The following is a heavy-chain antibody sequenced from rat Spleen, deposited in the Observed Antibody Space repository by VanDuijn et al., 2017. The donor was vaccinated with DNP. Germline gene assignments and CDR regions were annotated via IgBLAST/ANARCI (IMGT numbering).Heavy chain of an antibody. CDR2: KWNNGGT. D-gene: IGHD4-2*01. CDR3: ATGVY. V-gene: IGHV2-47*01. CDR1: GFSLTIHH. Sequence: QVPLRESGPGLVQPSQTLSLACTVSGFSLTIHHVHWVRQPPGKGLEWLGVKWNNGGTDYNSAIISRLSISRDTSKSQVFLKMNSLQTEDTAMYLCATGVYWGQGVMVTVSS. J-gene: IGHJ2*01.